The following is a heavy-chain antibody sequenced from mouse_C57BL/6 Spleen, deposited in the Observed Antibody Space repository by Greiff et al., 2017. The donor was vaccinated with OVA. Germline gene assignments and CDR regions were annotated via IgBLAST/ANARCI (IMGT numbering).Heavy chain of an antibody. J-gene: IGHJ1*03. CDR3: ARLFGWYFDV. Sequence: QVQLQQPGAELVRPGSSVKLSGKAAGDTGTRDGRKGGKERQKQGREGMGKRDTTDSETHYNQKFKDKATLTVDKSSSTAYMQLSSLTSEDSAVYYCARLFGWYFDVWGTGTTVTVSS. CDR2: RDTTDSET. CDR1: GDTGTRDG. V-gene: IGHV1-52*01.